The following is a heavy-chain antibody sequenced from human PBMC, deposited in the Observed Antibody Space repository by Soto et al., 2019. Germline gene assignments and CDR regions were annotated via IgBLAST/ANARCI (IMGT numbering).Heavy chain of an antibody. Sequence: ASVKVSCKASGYTFTSYGISWVRQAPGQGLEWMGWISAYNGNTNYAQKLQGRVTMTTDTSTSTAYMELRSLRSDDTAVYYCARDYYDFWSGYYQQVGYFDYWGQRTLVTVSS. V-gene: IGHV1-18*01. D-gene: IGHD3-3*01. J-gene: IGHJ4*02. CDR2: ISAYNGNT. CDR1: GYTFTSYG. CDR3: ARDYYDFWSGYYQQVGYFDY.